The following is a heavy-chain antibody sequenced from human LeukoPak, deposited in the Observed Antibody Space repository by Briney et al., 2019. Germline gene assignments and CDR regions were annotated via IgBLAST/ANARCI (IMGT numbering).Heavy chain of an antibody. CDR2: IWYDGSNK. CDR1: GFTFSSYG. CDR3: VKSGWDPYYYYYGMDV. D-gene: IGHD6-19*01. J-gene: IGHJ6*02. V-gene: IGHV3-33*06. Sequence: GGSLRLSCAASGFTFSSYGMHWVRQAPGKGLEWVAVIWYDGSNKYYADSVKGRFTISRDNSKNTLYLQMNSLRAEDTAVYYCVKSGWDPYYYYYGMDVWGQGTTVTVSS.